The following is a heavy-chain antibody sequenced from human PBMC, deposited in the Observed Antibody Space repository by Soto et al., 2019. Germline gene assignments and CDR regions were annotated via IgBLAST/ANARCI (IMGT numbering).Heavy chain of an antibody. J-gene: IGHJ4*02. CDR2: IYPGDSDS. D-gene: IGHD6-19*01. V-gene: IGHV5-51*01. CDR1: GYSFSTYW. CDR3: VVNPTVAGTGGESDC. Sequence: GESLKISCKASGYSFSTYWIGWVRQMPGKGLEWMGIIYPGDSDSRYSPSFRGQVTISADKSISTAYLKWDTLKASDTAIYYCVVNPTVAGTGGESDCWGQGTLVTVSS.